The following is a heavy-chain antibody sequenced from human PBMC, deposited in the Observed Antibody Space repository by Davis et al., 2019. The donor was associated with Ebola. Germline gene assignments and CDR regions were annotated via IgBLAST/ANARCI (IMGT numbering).Heavy chain of an antibody. CDR2: ISWNSGSI. V-gene: IGHV3-9*01. J-gene: IGHJ4*02. CDR1: GFTFSSNW. D-gene: IGHD5/OR15-5a*01. CDR3: AKRSVFDYYFDY. Sequence: GGSLRLSCAASGFTFSSNWMSWVRQAPGKGLEWVSGISWNSGSIGYADSVKGRFTISRDNAKNSLYLQMNSLRAEDTTLYYCAKRSVFDYYFDYWGQGTLVTVSS.